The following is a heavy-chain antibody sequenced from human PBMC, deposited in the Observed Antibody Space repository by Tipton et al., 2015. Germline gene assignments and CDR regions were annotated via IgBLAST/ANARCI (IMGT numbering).Heavy chain of an antibody. CDR2: IYYSGSA. CDR3: ARSQLDWFDP. CDR1: GDSITTGSYY. D-gene: IGHD1-1*01. Sequence: TLSLTCTISGDSITTGSYYWGWIRQPPGRGLEWIATIYYSGSAYYNPSLKSRVTTSVDTSKNQFSLNLSSVTAADTAVYYCARSQLDWFDPWGQGTLVTVSS. J-gene: IGHJ5*02. V-gene: IGHV4-39*07.